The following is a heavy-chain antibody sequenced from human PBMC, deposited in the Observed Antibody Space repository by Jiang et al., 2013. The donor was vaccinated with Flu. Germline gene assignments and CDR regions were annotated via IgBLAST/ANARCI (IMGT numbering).Heavy chain of an antibody. CDR2: IDPSDSYT. V-gene: IGHV5-10-1*01. J-gene: IGHJ3*02. CDR3: ARPTTACCYVGIVAAAGTDAFDI. Sequence: EVKKPGESLRISCKGSGYSFTSYWISWVRQMPGKGLEWMGRIDPSDSYTNYSPSFQGHVTISADKSISTAYLQWSSLKASDTAMYYCARPTTACCYVGIVAAAGTDAFDIWGQGTMVTVSS. D-gene: IGHD6-13*01. CDR1: GYSFTSYW.